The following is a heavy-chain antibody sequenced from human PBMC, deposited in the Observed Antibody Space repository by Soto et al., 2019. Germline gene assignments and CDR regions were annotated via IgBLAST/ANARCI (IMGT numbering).Heavy chain of an antibody. J-gene: IGHJ4*02. CDR2: ISGEGINK. CDR1: GFTFGDYA. D-gene: IGHD4-17*01. Sequence: GGSLRLSCSGSGFTFGDYAINWVRQAPGKGLEWVAGISGEGINKYIPHSVKGRFVISRDNSKNSGFLQMSSLGPQDTAIYYCARRLTTSVTALGYWGQGTLVTVAS. CDR3: ARRLTTSVTALGY. V-gene: IGHV3-30*09.